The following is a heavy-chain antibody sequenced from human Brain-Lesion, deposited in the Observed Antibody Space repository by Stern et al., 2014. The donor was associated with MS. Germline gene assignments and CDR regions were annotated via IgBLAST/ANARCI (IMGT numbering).Heavy chain of an antibody. J-gene: IGHJ4*02. V-gene: IGHV4-39*01. CDR1: GGSINTNNYY. D-gene: IGHD4-17*01. CDR3: ARTGDDFGDYSLSY. Sequence: VQLEESGPGLVKPSETLSLTCTVSGGSINTNNYYWGWIRQPPGKGLEWIGNIYSSGSTFYSPSLKSRVTMSVDPSKNHSSLKLSSVTAADTAVYYCARTGDDFGDYSLSYWGQGTLVTVSS. CDR2: IYSSGST.